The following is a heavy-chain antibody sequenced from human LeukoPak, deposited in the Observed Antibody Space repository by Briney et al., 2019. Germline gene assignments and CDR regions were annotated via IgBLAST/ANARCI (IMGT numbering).Heavy chain of an antibody. V-gene: IGHV3-66*01. Sequence: GGSLRPSCAASGLTVSTNYISWVRQAPGKGLEWVSVLYSGGSTYYRDSVKGRFTISRDNSKNTVYLQMNSLRAEDTAVYYCARDLGYGDYGDFDLWGRGTLVTVSS. CDR1: GLTVSTNY. CDR2: LYSGGST. J-gene: IGHJ2*01. D-gene: IGHD4-17*01. CDR3: ARDLGYGDYGDFDL.